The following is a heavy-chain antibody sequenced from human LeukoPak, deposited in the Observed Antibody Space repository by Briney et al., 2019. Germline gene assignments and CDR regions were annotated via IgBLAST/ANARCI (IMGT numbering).Heavy chain of an antibody. CDR1: GYTFTGYY. D-gene: IGHD3-9*01. CDR2: INPNSGGT. V-gene: IGHV1-2*02. CDR3: ARVGYYDILTGTD. Sequence: ASVTVSCTASGYTFTGYYIHWVRQAPGQGLEWMGWINPNSGGTNYAQKFQGRVTMTTDTSISTAYMQLSRLRSDDTAVYYCARVGYYDILTGTDWGQGALVTVSS. J-gene: IGHJ4*02.